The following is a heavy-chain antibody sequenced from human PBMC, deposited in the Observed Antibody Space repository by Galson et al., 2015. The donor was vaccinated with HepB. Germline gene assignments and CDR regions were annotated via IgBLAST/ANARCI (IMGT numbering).Heavy chain of an antibody. D-gene: IGHD1-1*01. Sequence: SLRLSCAASGFTFSRYAIHWVRQAPGKGLEWMAITSHDGSNNYHIDSVKGRYTISRDNSKNTVYLQMNNLRVEDAAVYYCARDAEELGYTYGTDYWGQGTQVTVSS. V-gene: IGHV3-30-3*01. CDR2: TSHDGSNN. CDR1: GFTFSRYA. CDR3: ARDAEELGYTYGTDY. J-gene: IGHJ4*02.